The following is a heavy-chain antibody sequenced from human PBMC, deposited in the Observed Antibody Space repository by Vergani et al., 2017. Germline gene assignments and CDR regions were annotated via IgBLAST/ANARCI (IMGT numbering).Heavy chain of an antibody. CDR1: GASINNDFYY. J-gene: IGHJ3*01. D-gene: IGHD4-23*01. CDR3: ARDNKQLRPRAFDV. V-gene: IGHV4-61*02. Sequence: QVQLQESGPGLVKPSQTLSLTCTVSGASINNDFYYWHWIRQPAGKGLEWIGRIYVSGITDYNPSLQSRVSMSVDKSKNQFSLTLTSVTAADTAVYYCARDNKQLRPRAFDVWGGGTMVTVSS. CDR2: IYVSGIT.